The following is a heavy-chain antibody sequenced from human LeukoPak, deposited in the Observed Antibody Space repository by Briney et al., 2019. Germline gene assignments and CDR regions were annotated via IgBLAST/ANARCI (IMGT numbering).Heavy chain of an antibody. CDR2: IYYSGST. Sequence: SETLSLTCTVSGGSISSSSYYWGWIRQPPGKGLEWIGSIYYSGSTYYNPSLKSRVTISVDTSKNQFSLKLSSVTAADTAVYYCARGHGGDVLTFDYWGQGTLVTVSS. CDR1: GGSISSSSYY. J-gene: IGHJ4*02. V-gene: IGHV4-39*01. D-gene: IGHD2-21*02. CDR3: ARGHGGDVLTFDY.